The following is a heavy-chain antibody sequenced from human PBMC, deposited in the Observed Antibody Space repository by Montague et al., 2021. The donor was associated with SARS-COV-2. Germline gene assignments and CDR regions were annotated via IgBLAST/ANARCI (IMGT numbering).Heavy chain of an antibody. CDR1: GGSIDSSSYH. CDR3: ARYRRDGSYFLDY. V-gene: IGHV4-39*01. Sequence: ETLSLTCTVSGGSIDSSSYHWDWIRQSPGKGLEWIGSIYYSGSTSYYNPSLKSRVTISADTSKNQFSLKLTSVTAADTAVYYCARYRRDGSYFLDYWGQGTLVTVSS. CDR2: IYYSGSTS. D-gene: IGHD5-24*01. J-gene: IGHJ4*02.